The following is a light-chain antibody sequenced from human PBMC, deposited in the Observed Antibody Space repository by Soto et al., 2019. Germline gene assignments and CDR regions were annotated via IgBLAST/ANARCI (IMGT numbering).Light chain of an antibody. Sequence: EIVLTQSPATLSLSPGERATLSCGASQSVSSNYLPWYQQKPGLAPRLLIYDASTRATGIPDRFSGSGSGTDFTLTISRLEPQDFAVYYCHQYGSSPNTFGQGTRLEIK. CDR1: QSVSSNY. V-gene: IGKV3D-20*01. CDR3: HQYGSSPNT. J-gene: IGKJ5*01. CDR2: DAS.